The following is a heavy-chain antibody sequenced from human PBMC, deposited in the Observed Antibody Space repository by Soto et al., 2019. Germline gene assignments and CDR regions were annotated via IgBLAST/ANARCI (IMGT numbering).Heavy chain of an antibody. CDR2: ISSTTNYI. CDR1: GFTFSSYS. J-gene: IGHJ4*02. CDR3: ARESEDLTSNFDY. Sequence: GGSLRLSCAASGFTFSSYSMSWVRQAPGKGLEWVSSISSTTNYIYYGDSMKGRFTISRDNAKNSLYLEMNSLRAEDTAVYYCARESEDLTSNFDYWGQETLVTVSS. V-gene: IGHV3-21*06.